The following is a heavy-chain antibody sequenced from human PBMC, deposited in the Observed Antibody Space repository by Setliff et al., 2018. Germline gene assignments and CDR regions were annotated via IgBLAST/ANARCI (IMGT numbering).Heavy chain of an antibody. CDR1: GGSISSYY. D-gene: IGHD6-19*01. CDR3: AREQWLDPPGYYYMDV. Sequence: SETLSLTCTVSGGSISSYYRSWIRQPAGKGLEWIGHIYIGGSANYNPPLKSRVTMSIDTSKNQFSLKLNSVTAADMAVYYCAREQWLDPPGYYYMDVWAKGTTVTVSS. CDR2: IYIGGSA. V-gene: IGHV4-4*07. J-gene: IGHJ6*03.